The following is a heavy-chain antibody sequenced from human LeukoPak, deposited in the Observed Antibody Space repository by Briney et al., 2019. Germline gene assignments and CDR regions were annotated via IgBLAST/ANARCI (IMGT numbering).Heavy chain of an antibody. CDR3: ARESRVDTANDY. Sequence: GGSLRLSCVASGFTFSSYTMSWVRQAPGKGLEWVSSISTSSSIIYYADSVKGRFTISRDNAKNSLYLQMNSLRAEDTAVYHCARESRVDTANDYWGQGTLVTVSS. D-gene: IGHD5-18*01. CDR1: GFTFSSYT. V-gene: IGHV3-48*04. CDR2: ISTSSSII. J-gene: IGHJ4*02.